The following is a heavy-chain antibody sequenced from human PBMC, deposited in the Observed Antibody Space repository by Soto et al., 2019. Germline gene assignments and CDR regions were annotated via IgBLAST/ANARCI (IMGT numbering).Heavy chain of an antibody. J-gene: IGHJ4*02. CDR2: ISYDGTNK. CDR1: GFTFSAYN. Sequence: PGGSLRLSCAASGFTFSAYNMHWVRQAPGKGLEWLAVISYDGTNKYYGDSVKGRFTISRDNSRNTLFLQMNSLQPEDTAVYYCAKREDTAFDYWGQGTLVTVSS. D-gene: IGHD5-18*01. CDR3: AKREDTAFDY. V-gene: IGHV3-30*18.